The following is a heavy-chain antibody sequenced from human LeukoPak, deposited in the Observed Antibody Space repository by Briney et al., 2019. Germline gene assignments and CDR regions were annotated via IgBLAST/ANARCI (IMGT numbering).Heavy chain of an antibody. D-gene: IGHD2-2*01. Sequence: KPSETLSLTCTVSGASISSYYWSWIRQPAGKGLEWIGRIYLTVNTDYNPSLLSRVTMSGEKSKNQFSLKLRSVTAADTAVYYCARDVPAALAWYFDLWGRGTLVTVSS. CDR3: ARDVPAALAWYFDL. CDR2: IYLTVNT. J-gene: IGHJ2*01. CDR1: GASISSYY. V-gene: IGHV4-4*07.